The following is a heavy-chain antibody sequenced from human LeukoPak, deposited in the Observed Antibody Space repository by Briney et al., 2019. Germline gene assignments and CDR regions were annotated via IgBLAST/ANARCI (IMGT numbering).Heavy chain of an antibody. J-gene: IGHJ4*02. V-gene: IGHV3-53*01. CDR2: IYSGGST. D-gene: IGHD5-18*01. CDR3: AKAAGRGYNYGDYFDY. CDR1: GFTVSSNY. Sequence: GGSLRLSCAASGFTVSSNYMSWVRQAPGKGLEWVSVIYSGGSTYYADSVKGRFTISRDNSKNTLYVQMNSLRAADTAVYYCAKAAGRGYNYGDYFDYWGQGTLVTVSS.